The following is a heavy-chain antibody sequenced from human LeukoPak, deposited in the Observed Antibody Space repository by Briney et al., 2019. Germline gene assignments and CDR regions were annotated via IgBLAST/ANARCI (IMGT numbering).Heavy chain of an antibody. CDR3: ARGYCSSTSCLSRFADY. CDR2: ANSDGSDT. Sequence: AGGSLRLSCAASGFTFSDYWMHWVRQAPGKGLVWVSRANSDGSDTSYADSVKGRFTISRDNAKNTLYLQMNSLRAEDTAVYYCARGYCSSTSCLSRFADYWGQGALVIVSS. D-gene: IGHD2-2*01. CDR1: GFTFSDYW. V-gene: IGHV3-74*01. J-gene: IGHJ4*02.